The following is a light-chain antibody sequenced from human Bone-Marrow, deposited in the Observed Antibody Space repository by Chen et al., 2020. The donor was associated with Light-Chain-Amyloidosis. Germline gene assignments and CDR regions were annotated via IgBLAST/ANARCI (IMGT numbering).Light chain of an antibody. CDR1: NIGSTS. V-gene: IGLV3-21*02. CDR2: DDS. J-gene: IGLJ3*02. CDR3: QVWDRSSDRTV. Sequence: SYVLTQPSSVSVAPGQTATIACGGINIGSTSVHWYQQTPGQAPLLDVYDDSDRPSGIPERLSVTNCGNTATLTISRVEGGDEADYYCQVWDRSSDRTVFGGGTKLTVL.